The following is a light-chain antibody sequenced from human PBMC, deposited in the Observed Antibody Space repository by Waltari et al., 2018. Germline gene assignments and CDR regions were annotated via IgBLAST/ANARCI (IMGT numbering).Light chain of an antibody. J-gene: IGKJ1*01. CDR3: QQSYDIPQT. V-gene: IGKV1-39*01. CDR1: RSITRY. Sequence: DIQMTQAPSSLSASVGERVTVTCRASRSITRYLHWYQHNAGKAPKLLIYAATNLQSGVSSRFSGSGSGTDFTLTITSLQPEDSATYYCQQSYDIPQTFGQGTKVEI. CDR2: AAT.